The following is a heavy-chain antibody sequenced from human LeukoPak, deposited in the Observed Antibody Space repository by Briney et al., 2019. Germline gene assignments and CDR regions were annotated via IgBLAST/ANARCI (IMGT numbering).Heavy chain of an antibody. D-gene: IGHD1-26*01. CDR2: IKSKTDGGTT. CDR1: GFSSSNAW. Sequence: PGGSLRLSCAASGFSSSNAWTSWVRQAPGKGLEWVGRIKSKTDGGTTDYAAPVKGRFTISRDDSQNTLYLQMNSLKTEDTAVYYCTTGAPRAHRGSYSNCWGTGTLVSVSS. J-gene: IGHJ4*02. V-gene: IGHV3-15*01. CDR3: TTGAPRAHRGSYSNC.